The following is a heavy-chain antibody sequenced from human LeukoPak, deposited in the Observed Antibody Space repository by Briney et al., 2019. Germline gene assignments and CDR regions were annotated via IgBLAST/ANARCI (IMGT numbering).Heavy chain of an antibody. CDR3: VKDYGPKQLVFFDS. D-gene: IGHD6-13*01. Sequence: QPGGSLRLSCAASGFTFTSYAMSWVRQAPGKGLEWVSTITGSGDSTFYADSVKGRFTIPRDNSKNTLFVQMNSLRAEDTAVYYCVKDYGPKQLVFFDSWGQGTLVTVSS. CDR2: ITGSGDST. CDR1: GFTFTSYA. V-gene: IGHV3-23*01. J-gene: IGHJ4*02.